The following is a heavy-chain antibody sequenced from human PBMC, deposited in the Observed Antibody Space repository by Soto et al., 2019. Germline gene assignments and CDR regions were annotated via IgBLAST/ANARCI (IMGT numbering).Heavy chain of an antibody. Sequence: PSETLSLTCTVSGGSISNYYWSWIRQPPGKGLEWIAYISNSGNTNSNPSLKSRVTISVDTSQNQFSLKLTSVTAADTAVYYCARWGEGYGVMDYYGMDVWGQGTTVTVSS. CDR2: ISNSGNT. D-gene: IGHD2-15*01. CDR1: GGSISNYY. V-gene: IGHV4-59*01. J-gene: IGHJ6*02. CDR3: ARWGEGYGVMDYYGMDV.